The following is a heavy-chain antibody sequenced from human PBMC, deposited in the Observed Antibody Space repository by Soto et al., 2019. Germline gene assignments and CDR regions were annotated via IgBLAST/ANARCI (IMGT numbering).Heavy chain of an antibody. V-gene: IGHV5-51*01. CDR3: AGRYSSSWYYMDV. D-gene: IGHD6-13*01. Sequence: GESLKISCKGSGYSFTSYWIGWVRQMPGKGLEWMGIIYPGDSDTRYSPSFQGQVTISADKSISTAYLQWSSLKASDTAMYYCAGRYSSSWYYMDVWGKGTTVTVSS. CDR2: IYPGDSDT. J-gene: IGHJ6*03. CDR1: GYSFTSYW.